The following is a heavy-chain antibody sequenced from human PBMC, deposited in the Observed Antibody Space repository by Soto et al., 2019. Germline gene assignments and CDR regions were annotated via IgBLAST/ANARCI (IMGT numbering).Heavy chain of an antibody. CDR2: INHSGST. J-gene: IGHJ4*02. D-gene: IGHD2-21*02. CDR3: ARGWDVVVTAMGHFDY. Sequence: QVQLQQWGAGLLKPSETLSLTCAVYGGSFSGYYWSWIRQPPGKGLGWIGEINHSGSTNYNPSLKSRVPISVDTSKNQFSLKLSSVTAADTAVYYCARGWDVVVTAMGHFDYWGQGTLVTVSS. CDR1: GGSFSGYY. V-gene: IGHV4-34*01.